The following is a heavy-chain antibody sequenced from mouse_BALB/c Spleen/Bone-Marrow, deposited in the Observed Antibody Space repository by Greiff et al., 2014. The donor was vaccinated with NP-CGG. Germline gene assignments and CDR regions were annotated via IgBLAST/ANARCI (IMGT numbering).Heavy chain of an antibody. V-gene: IGHV5-6-5*01. Sequence: VESGGGLVKPGGSLKLSCAASGFTFSSCAMSWVRQTPEKRLEWVASISSGGSTYYPDSVKGRFTISRDNARNILYLHMSSLRSEDTAMYYCAREVDGWYYFDYWGQGTTLTVSS. D-gene: IGHD2-3*01. CDR1: GFTFSSCA. J-gene: IGHJ2*01. CDR3: AREVDGWYYFDY. CDR2: ISSGGST.